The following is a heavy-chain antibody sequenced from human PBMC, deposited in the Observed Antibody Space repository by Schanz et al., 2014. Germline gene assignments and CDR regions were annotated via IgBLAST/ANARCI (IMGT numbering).Heavy chain of an antibody. V-gene: IGHV1-18*01. Sequence: QVQLVQSGAEVKKPGASVKVSCKASGYTFTSYGISWVRQAPGQGLEWMGWISVYNHNKEYDQKFQGRVTMTTDTSTSTAYMALTDLRSEDTAVYSCARGIGGYGANNYFDYWGQGTLVNDSS. CDR3: ARGIGGYGANNYFDY. CDR1: GYTFTSYG. CDR2: ISVYNHNK. J-gene: IGHJ4*02. D-gene: IGHD5-12*01.